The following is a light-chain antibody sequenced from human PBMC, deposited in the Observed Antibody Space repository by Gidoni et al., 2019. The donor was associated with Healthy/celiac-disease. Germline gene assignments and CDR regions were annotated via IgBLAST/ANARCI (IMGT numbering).Light chain of an antibody. CDR1: QSVLYSSNNKNY. CDR3: QQDYSTWT. CDR2: GAS. Sequence: DIVMTHSPDSLAVSLGERATINCKSSQSVLYSSNNKNYLAWYQQKPGQPPKLLIYGASTRESGVPGLFSGSGSGTDFTLTSSSLQAEDVAVYYCQQDYSTWTFGQGTKVEIK. V-gene: IGKV4-1*01. J-gene: IGKJ1*01.